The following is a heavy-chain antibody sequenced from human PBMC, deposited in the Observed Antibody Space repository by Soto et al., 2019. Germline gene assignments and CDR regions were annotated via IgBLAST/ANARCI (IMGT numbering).Heavy chain of an antibody. J-gene: IGHJ4*02. CDR2: INPNSGGT. Sequence: ASVKVSCKASGYTFTGYYMHWVRQARGQGLEWMGWINPNSGGTNYAQKFQGRVTMTRDTSISTAYMELSRLRSDDTAVYYCARDLRGTDLWFGDHWDQGTLVTVSS. V-gene: IGHV1-2*02. D-gene: IGHD3-10*01. CDR3: ARDLRGTDLWFGDH. CDR1: GYTFTGYY.